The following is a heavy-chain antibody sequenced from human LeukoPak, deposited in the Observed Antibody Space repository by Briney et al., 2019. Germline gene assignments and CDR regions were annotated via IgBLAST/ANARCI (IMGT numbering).Heavy chain of an antibody. D-gene: IGHD3-10*01. CDR1: GGSISSYY. CDR2: ISGSGTI. CDR3: ARDSGTTGEVKFDP. V-gene: IGHV4-4*07. J-gene: IGHJ5*02. Sequence: SETLSLTCTVSGGSISSYYWSWIRQPAGKGLEWIGRISGSGTITYNPALQSRLSISIDTSKNQFSLKLMSVTAADTAVYYCARDSGTTGEVKFDPWGQGTLVTVSS.